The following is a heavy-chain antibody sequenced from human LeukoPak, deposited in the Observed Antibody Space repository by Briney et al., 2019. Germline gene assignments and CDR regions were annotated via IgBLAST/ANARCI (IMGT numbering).Heavy chain of an antibody. CDR2: ISGSGGST. Sequence: GGSLRLSCAASGFTFSSYAMSWVRQAPGKGLEWVSAISGSGGSTYYADAVKGRFTISRDNSKNTLYLQMNSLRAEDTAVYYCAKLQLWDNDAFDIWGQGTMVTVSS. V-gene: IGHV3-23*01. J-gene: IGHJ3*02. CDR1: GFTFSSYA. D-gene: IGHD5-18*01. CDR3: AKLQLWDNDAFDI.